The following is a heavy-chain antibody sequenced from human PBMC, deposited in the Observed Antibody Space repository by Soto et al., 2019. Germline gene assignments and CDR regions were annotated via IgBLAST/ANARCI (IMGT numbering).Heavy chain of an antibody. CDR2: ISSSSSYI. J-gene: IGHJ6*03. Sequence: PGGSLRLSCAASGFTFSSYSMNWVRQAPGKGLEWVSSISSSSSYIYYADSVKGRFTISRDNAKNSLYLQMNSLRAEDTAVYYCARIAAAGKVYYYMDVWGKGTTVTVSS. D-gene: IGHD6-13*01. CDR3: ARIAAAGKVYYYMDV. CDR1: GFTFSSYS. V-gene: IGHV3-21*01.